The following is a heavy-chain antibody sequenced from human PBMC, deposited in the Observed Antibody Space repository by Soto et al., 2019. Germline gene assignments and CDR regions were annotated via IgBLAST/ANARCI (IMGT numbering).Heavy chain of an antibody. CDR3: ARGNGHNSGTFDY. V-gene: IGHV3-33*01. Sequence: QVQLAESGGGVVQPGRSLRLSCAAPGFNFNNYGMHWVRQAPGKGLEWVAVIWYDGSNKFYADSVKGRFTISRDNSKNTLYLQMDSLRAEDTAVYYCARGNGHNSGTFDYWGHGTLATVSS. CDR2: IWYDGSNK. D-gene: IGHD1-1*01. J-gene: IGHJ4*01. CDR1: GFNFNNYG.